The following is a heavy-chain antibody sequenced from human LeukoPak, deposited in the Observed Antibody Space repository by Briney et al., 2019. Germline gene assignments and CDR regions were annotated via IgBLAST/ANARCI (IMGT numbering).Heavy chain of an antibody. CDR2: MSYDGSHK. V-gene: IGHV3-30*04. D-gene: IGHD7-27*01. J-gene: IGHJ3*02. CDR1: GFTFSRFA. CDR3: ARGGPGDPSGRDAFDI. Sequence: GGSLRLSCAASGFTFSRFAMHWVRQAPGKGLEWVAFMSYDGSHKGYADSVEGRFTISRDNSRDTLYLQLNNLRVEDTALYYCARGGPGDPSGRDAFDIWGQGTVVTVSS.